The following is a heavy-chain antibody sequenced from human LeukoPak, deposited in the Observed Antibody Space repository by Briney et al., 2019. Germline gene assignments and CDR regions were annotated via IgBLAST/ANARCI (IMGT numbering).Heavy chain of an antibody. Sequence: GRSLRLSCAASGFSFSNYGMHWVRQATGKGLEWVAVISYDGSIEYYADSVKGRFTISRDNSKNTLYLQMNSLRAEDTAAYYCARSPFGGVIVIGDYWGQGTLVTVSS. CDR3: ARSPFGGVIVIGDY. CDR1: GFSFSNYG. D-gene: IGHD3-16*02. V-gene: IGHV3-30*03. CDR2: ISYDGSIE. J-gene: IGHJ4*02.